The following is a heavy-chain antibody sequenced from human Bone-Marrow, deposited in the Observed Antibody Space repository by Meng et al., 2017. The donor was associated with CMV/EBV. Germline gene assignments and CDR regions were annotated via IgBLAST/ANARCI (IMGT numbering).Heavy chain of an antibody. Sequence: ASVKVSCKASGYTFTSYDINWVRQAPGQGLEWMGIINPSGGSTSYAQKFQGRVTMTRDTSTSTVYMELSSLRSEDTAVYYCARGDTVTIDYWGQGNLVNVDS. CDR2: INPSGGST. CDR1: GYTFTSYD. CDR3: ARGDTVTIDY. J-gene: IGHJ4*02. D-gene: IGHD4-17*01. V-gene: IGHV1-46*01.